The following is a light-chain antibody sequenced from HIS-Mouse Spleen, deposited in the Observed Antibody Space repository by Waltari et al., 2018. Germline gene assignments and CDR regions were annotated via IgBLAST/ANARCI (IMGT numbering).Light chain of an antibody. J-gene: IGLJ1*01. V-gene: IGLV2-14*03. CDR2: DVI. Sequence: QSALTQPASVSGSPGQSITISCNGTSSDVGGYNYVSWYQQHPGKAPKLMIYDVINRPSGVSNRLSGSKSGNTASLTISERQAEDEADYYCSSYTSSSTYVFGTGTKVTVL. CDR1: SSDVGGYNY. CDR3: SSYTSSSTYV.